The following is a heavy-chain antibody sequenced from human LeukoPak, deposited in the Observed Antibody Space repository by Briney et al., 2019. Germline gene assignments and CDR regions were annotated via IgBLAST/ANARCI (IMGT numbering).Heavy chain of an antibody. CDR3: ALRSG. CDR2: ISYDGSNK. CDR1: GFTFSSYR. Sequence: GGSLRLSCAASGFTFSSYRMNWVRQAPGRGLEWVAVISYDGSNKYYADSVKGRFTISRDNSKNTLYLQMNSLRAEDTAVYYCALRSGWGQGTLVTVSS. J-gene: IGHJ4*02. D-gene: IGHD3-3*01. V-gene: IGHV3-30*03.